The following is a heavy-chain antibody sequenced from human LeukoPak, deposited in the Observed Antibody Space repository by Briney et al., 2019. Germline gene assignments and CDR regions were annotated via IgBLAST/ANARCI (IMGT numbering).Heavy chain of an antibody. V-gene: IGHV4-59*01. D-gene: IGHD3-16*02. CDR1: GGSISSYY. CDR2: IYDSGST. CDR3: ARGEVGYDYVWGSYRYTGPSWFDP. J-gene: IGHJ5*02. Sequence: SETLFLTCTVSGGSISSYYWSWIRQPPGKGLEWIGYIYDSGSTNYNPSLKSRVTISVDTSKNQFSLKLSSVTAADTAVYYCARGEVGYDYVWGSYRYTGPSWFDPWGQGTLVTVSS.